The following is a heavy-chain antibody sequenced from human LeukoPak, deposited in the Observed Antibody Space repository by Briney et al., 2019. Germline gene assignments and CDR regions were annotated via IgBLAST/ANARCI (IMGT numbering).Heavy chain of an antibody. D-gene: IGHD2-21*01. CDR3: ARDEALWSYYYGMDV. CDR1: GFTFSSYS. CDR2: ISSSSSTI. V-gene: IGHV3-48*01. Sequence: PGGSLRLSCAASGFTFSSYSMNWVRQAPGKGLEWVSYISSSSSTIYYADSVKGRFTISRDNAKNSLYLQMNSLRAEDTAVYYCARDEALWSYYYGMDVWGQGTTVTVSS. J-gene: IGHJ6*02.